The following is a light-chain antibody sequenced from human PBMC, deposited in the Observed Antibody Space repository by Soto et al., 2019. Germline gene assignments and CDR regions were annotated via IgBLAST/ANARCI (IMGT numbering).Light chain of an antibody. CDR2: GAS. CDR1: QSVSSTY. V-gene: IGKV3-20*01. J-gene: IGKJ1*01. CDR3: QQYGSSPRT. Sequence: EIVLTQSPGALSLSTGERATLSCRASQSVSSTYLAWYQQKPGQAPRLLIYGASTRGTGIPDRFSGSGSGTDFTLTISRLEPEDFAVYFCQQYGSSPRTFGQGTKVDIK.